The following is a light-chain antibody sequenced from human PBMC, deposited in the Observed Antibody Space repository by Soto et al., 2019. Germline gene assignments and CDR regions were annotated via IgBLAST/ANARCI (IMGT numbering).Light chain of an antibody. CDR1: SSDVGAYDH. Sequence: QSALTQPASVSGSPGQSITISCTGTSSDVGAYDHVSWYQQHPGKAPKLMIYEVSNRPSGVSIRFSGSKSGNTASLTISGLQAEDEADYYCSSYTSSSTLLFGGGTELTVL. CDR2: EVS. CDR3: SSYTSSSTLL. V-gene: IGLV2-14*01. J-gene: IGLJ2*01.